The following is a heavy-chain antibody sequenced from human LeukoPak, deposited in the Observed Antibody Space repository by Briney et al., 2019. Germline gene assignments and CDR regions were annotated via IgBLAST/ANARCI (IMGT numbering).Heavy chain of an antibody. Sequence: SETLSLTCTVSGGSISYYYWTWIRQPPGKGLEWIGYIYYSGGTNYNPSLKSRVTISVDTSKNQFSLKLSSVTAADTAVYYCARHSSRAPINWFDPWGQGILVTVSS. CDR3: ARHSSRAPINWFDP. CDR2: IYYSGGT. D-gene: IGHD2-2*01. V-gene: IGHV4-59*08. J-gene: IGHJ5*02. CDR1: GGSISYYY.